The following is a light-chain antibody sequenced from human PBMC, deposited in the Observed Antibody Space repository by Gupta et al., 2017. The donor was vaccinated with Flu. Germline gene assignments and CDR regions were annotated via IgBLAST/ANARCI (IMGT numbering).Light chain of an antibody. CDR2: AAS. J-gene: IGKJ2*01. V-gene: IGKV1-27*01. CDR3: QKYNNAPNT. CDR1: QCISNY. Sequence: PSYRSASVGDRVTITCRASQCISNYLAWYQQKPGKVPKLLIYAASTLQSGVPSRFIGSGSGTDFTLTISSLQPEDVATYYCQKYNNAPNTFGQGTKLEIK.